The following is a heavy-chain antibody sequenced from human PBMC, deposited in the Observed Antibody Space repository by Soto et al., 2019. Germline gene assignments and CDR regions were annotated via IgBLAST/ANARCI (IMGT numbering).Heavy chain of an antibody. D-gene: IGHD5-12*01. V-gene: IGHV4-34*01. CDR2: INHSGTT. CDR3: ARADSGYAHGYYYYGMDV. CDR1: GGSLSGYF. Sequence: SETLSLTCAVEGGSLSGYFWTWIRRSPGTRLEWIGAINHSGTTNDNPSLKSRVAMSVDTSQNQFSLRLTSVTAADTAVYYCARADSGYAHGYYYYGMDVWGQGTTVTV. J-gene: IGHJ6*02.